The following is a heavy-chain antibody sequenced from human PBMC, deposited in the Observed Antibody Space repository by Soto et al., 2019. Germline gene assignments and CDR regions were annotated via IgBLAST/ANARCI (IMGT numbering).Heavy chain of an antibody. CDR1: GYTFTSYY. D-gene: IGHD1-1*01. CDR3: ARGPLIRYLRGGFDP. CDR2: INPSGGST. V-gene: IGHV1-46*01. J-gene: IGHJ5*02. Sequence: WASVKVSCKASGYTFTSYYMHWVRQAPGQGLEWMGIINPSGGSTSYAQKFQGRVTMTRDTSTSTVYMELSSLRSEDTAVYYCARGPLIRYLRGGFDPWGQGTLVTVSS.